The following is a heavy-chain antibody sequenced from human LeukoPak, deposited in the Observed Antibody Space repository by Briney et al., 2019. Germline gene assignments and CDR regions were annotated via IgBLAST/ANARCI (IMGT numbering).Heavy chain of an antibody. Sequence: ASVKVSXKASGYTFIDYGISWVRQAPGQGLEWMGWISTLNGNTNYAQMFQGRVTMTTDTSTSTAYMELRSLRSDDTTVYYCGRALGGEAYWGQGTLVTVSS. V-gene: IGHV1-18*01. J-gene: IGHJ4*02. CDR3: GRALGGEAY. CDR1: GYTFIDYG. CDR2: ISTLNGNT. D-gene: IGHD3-16*01.